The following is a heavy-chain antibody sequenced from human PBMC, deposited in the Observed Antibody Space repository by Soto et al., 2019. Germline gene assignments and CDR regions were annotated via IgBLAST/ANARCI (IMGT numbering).Heavy chain of an antibody. CDR2: MDPGSGDT. J-gene: IGHJ5*02. CDR3: ARMETFGSLNWFDP. D-gene: IGHD3-16*01. CDR1: GYSFTNND. Sequence: GYSFTNNDVSWVRQATGQGLEWTGWMDPGSGDTGYAQKFQGRVTMTRDISIATAYMELSSLRSDDTAIYYCARMETFGSLNWFDPWGQGTMVTVYS. V-gene: IGHV1-8*01.